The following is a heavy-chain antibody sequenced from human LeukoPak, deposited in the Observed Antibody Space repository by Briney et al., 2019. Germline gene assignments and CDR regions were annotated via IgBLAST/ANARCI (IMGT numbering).Heavy chain of an antibody. D-gene: IGHD1-26*01. Sequence: ASVKVSCKASGYTFSSYGISWVRQAPGQGLEWMGWISAYNGNTNYAQKLQGRVTITTDTSTSTAYMELRSMRSDDTAVYYCARAPPIVGATSDYWGQGTLVTVSS. CDR3: ARAPPIVGATSDY. V-gene: IGHV1-18*01. CDR1: GYTFSSYG. CDR2: ISAYNGNT. J-gene: IGHJ4*02.